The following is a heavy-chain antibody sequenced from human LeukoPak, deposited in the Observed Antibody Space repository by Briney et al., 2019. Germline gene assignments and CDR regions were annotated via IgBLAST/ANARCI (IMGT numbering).Heavy chain of an antibody. CDR3: ARDSDGFVVVTATMEDYFDS. CDR2: ISHDGGNK. D-gene: IGHD2-21*02. J-gene: IGHJ4*02. CDR1: GFTFNSYA. Sequence: PGGSLRLSCAASGFTFNSYAMHWVRRAPGKGLEWVAVISHDGGNKYYADSVRGRFTISRDNSKNTLYLQMSSLRAEDTAVYYCARDSDGFVVVTATMEDYFDSWGQGTLVTVSS. V-gene: IGHV3-30*04.